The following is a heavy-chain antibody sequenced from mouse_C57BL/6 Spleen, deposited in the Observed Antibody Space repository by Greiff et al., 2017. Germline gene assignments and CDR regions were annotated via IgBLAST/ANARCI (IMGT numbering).Heavy chain of an antibody. D-gene: IGHD2-5*01. V-gene: IGHV1-55*01. CDR1: GYTFTSYW. Sequence: QVQLQQPGAELVKPGASVKMSCKASGYTFTSYWITWVKQRPGQGLEWIGDIYPGSGSTNYNEKFKSKATLTVDTSSSTAYMQLSSLTSEDSAVYYCARGHSNYDAMDYWGQGTSVTVSS. CDR2: IYPGSGST. CDR3: ARGHSNYDAMDY. J-gene: IGHJ4*01.